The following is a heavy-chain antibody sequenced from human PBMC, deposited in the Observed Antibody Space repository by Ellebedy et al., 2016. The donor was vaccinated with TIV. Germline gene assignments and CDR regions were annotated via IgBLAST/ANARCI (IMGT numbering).Heavy chain of an antibody. J-gene: IGHJ4*02. CDR1: GYSVTSYW. V-gene: IGHV5-51*01. CDR3: ARREKYTYDY. D-gene: IGHD6-6*01. CDR2: IYPGDSDI. Sequence: GESLKISCKGSGYSVTSYWIGWVRQMPGKGLEWMGFIYPGDSDIRYSPSFQGQVTISADKSISTAYLQSSSLKASDTAMYYCARREKYTYDYWGQGTLVTVSS.